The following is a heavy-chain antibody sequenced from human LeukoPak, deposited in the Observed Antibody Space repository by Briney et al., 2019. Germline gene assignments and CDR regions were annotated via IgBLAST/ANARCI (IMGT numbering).Heavy chain of an antibody. Sequence: SVKVSCKTSGYSENFYGITWVRHVAGQGLEWMGWISAQHGQTEYAPNSQDRVTMTTDTYTNTAYMELRSLRSDDTAVYYCAGPLGYCTSNVCYLKYWGQGTLVTVSS. V-gene: IGHV1-18*01. J-gene: IGHJ4*02. CDR1: GYSENFYG. CDR3: AGPLGYCTSNVCYLKY. D-gene: IGHD2-8*01. CDR2: ISAQHGQT.